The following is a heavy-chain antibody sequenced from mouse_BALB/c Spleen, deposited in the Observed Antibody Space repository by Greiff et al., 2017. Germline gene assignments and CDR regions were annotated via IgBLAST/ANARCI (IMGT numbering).Heavy chain of an antibody. V-gene: IGHV5-4*02. D-gene: IGHD2-1*01. J-gene: IGHJ2*01. CDR2: ISDGGSYT. CDR1: GFTFSDYY. CDR3: ARDQGYGNHYFDY. Sequence: EVQLQESGGGLVKPGGSLKLSCAASGFTFSDYYMYWVRQTPEKRLEWVATISDGGSYTYYPDSVKGRFTISRDNAKNNLYLQMSSLKSEDTAMYYCARDQGYGNHYFDYWGQGTTLTVSS.